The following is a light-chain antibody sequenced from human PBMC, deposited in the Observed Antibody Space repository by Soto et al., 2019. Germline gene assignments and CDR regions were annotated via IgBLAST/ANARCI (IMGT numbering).Light chain of an antibody. Sequence: EIVLTQSPGTLSLSPGERATLSCMASQSVTKSLAWYQQKPGQAPRLLIYGASSRATGIPDRFSGSGSGTDFTLTISRLEPEDFAVYYCQQYGSSPITFGQGTRLEIK. CDR2: GAS. CDR3: QQYGSSPIT. J-gene: IGKJ5*01. V-gene: IGKV3-20*01. CDR1: QSVTKS.